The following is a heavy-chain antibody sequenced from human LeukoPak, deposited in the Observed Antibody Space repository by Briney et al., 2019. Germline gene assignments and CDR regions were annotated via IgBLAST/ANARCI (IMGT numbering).Heavy chain of an antibody. J-gene: IGHJ3*01. V-gene: IGHV3-23*01. CDR2: ISSSGLNT. Sequence: GGSLRLSCAASGFMFRDAAMTWVRQAPGKGLEWVSLISSSGLNTYYADSVRGRFTISRDNSKNTLSLQMNSLRVEDTAIYYCARDIELSTWGLGTLVTVSS. D-gene: IGHD5-12*01. CDR1: GFMFRDAA. CDR3: ARDIELST.